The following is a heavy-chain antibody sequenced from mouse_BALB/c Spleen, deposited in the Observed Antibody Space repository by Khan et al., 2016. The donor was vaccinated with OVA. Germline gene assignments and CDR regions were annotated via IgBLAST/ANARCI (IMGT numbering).Heavy chain of an antibody. J-gene: IGHJ3*01. D-gene: IGHD2-10*02. Sequence: QVQLQQPGIELVRPGASVKLSCKASGYTFTNYWINWVKQRPGQGLEWIGNIYPSDSYSNYNQRFKDKATLTVDKSSSTAYLLLSSPTSEDSAVYYCTREEVYGSSFAYWGQGTLVTGSA. V-gene: IGHV1-69*02. CDR3: TREEVYGSSFAY. CDR1: GYTFTNYW. CDR2: IYPSDSYS.